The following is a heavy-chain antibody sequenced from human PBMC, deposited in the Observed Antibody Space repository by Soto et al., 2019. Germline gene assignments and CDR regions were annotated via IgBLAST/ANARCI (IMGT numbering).Heavy chain of an antibody. CDR3: AREISGIAVAGRTVDY. CDR2: INHSGST. Sequence: PSETLSLTCAVYGGSFSGYYWSWIRQPPGKGLEWIGEINHSGSTNYNPSLKSRVTISVDTSKNQFSLKLSSVTAADTAVYYCAREISGIAVAGRTVDYWGQGTLVTVSS. CDR1: GGSFSGYY. D-gene: IGHD6-19*01. V-gene: IGHV4-34*01. J-gene: IGHJ4*02.